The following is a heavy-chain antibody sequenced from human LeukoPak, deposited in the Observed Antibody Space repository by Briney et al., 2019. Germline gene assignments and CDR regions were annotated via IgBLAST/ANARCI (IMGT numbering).Heavy chain of an antibody. J-gene: IGHJ3*01. D-gene: IGHD5-12*01. CDR1: GDSIISSSYC. CDR3: ARHSRSGYIGYEYAFDL. V-gene: IGHV4-39*01. CDR2: IYNSANT. Sequence: PSETLSLTCTVSGDSIISSSYCWDWIRQPPGKGLEWIGNIYNSANTHYNPSLKTRITMSVDTSKNQFSLKLNSVTAADTGIYYCARHSRSGYIGYEYAFDLWGQGTMVTVSS.